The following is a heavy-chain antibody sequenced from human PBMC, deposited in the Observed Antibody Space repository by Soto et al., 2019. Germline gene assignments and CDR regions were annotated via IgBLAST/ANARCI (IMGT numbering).Heavy chain of an antibody. CDR2: IIPILGIA. Sequence: QVQLVQSGAEVKKPGSSVKVSCKASGGTFSSYTISWVRQAPGQGLEWMGRIIPILGIANYAQKFQGRVTMTADKSTSTAYMELSSLRSEDTAADYCAREGYYDSSGPELYAGMDVWGQGTTVTVSS. J-gene: IGHJ6*02. CDR3: AREGYYDSSGPELYAGMDV. D-gene: IGHD3-22*01. V-gene: IGHV1-69*08. CDR1: GGTFSSYT.